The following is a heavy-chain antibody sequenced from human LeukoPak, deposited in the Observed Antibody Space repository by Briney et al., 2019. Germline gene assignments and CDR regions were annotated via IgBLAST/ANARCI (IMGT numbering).Heavy chain of an antibody. J-gene: IGHJ3*02. D-gene: IGHD2-21*01. CDR3: VRDLFPDAFDI. V-gene: IGHV3-74*01. CDR1: GFTLGHFW. Sequence: PGGSLRLSCEVSGFTLGHFWMHWVRQAPGKGLEWVARIDGPGRGTVYADSVKGRFTFSRDNAKNTLSLQMNSLRDDDTAMYYCVRDLFPDAFDIWGQGTRVTVSS. CDR2: IDGPGRGT.